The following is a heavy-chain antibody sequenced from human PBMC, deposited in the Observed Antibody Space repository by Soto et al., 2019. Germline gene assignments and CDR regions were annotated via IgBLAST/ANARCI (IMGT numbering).Heavy chain of an antibody. J-gene: IGHJ4*02. D-gene: IGHD1-1*01. V-gene: IGHV3-53*01. CDR1: GFIVSSSH. CDR3: ARLTEAERH. CDR2: LYNHGKT. Sequence: GGSLRLSCVVSGFIVSSSHMIWVRQAPGKGLEGVSILYNHGKTNYVDSVKGRFTITRDNSKNTVYLQMNSLRVEDTAVYYCARLTEAERHWGQGALVIVSS.